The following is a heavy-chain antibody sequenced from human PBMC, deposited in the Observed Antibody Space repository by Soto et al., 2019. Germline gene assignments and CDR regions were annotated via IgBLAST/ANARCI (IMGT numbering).Heavy chain of an antibody. CDR1: GFSFSSYV. D-gene: IGHD3-10*01. Sequence: PGGSLRLSCAASGFSFSSYVMSWVRQAPGKGLEWVSAITGSGGDSYHADSVKGRFTISRDNTKNTLYLQMNSLRAEDTAVYYCAKGSGSRRPYYFDYWGQGTPVTVSS. CDR3: AKGSGSRRPYYFDY. CDR2: ITGSGGDS. J-gene: IGHJ4*02. V-gene: IGHV3-23*01.